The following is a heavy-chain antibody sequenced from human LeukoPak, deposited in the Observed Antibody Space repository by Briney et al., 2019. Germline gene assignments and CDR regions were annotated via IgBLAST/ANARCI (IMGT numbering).Heavy chain of an antibody. CDR1: GGSISTYY. CDR3: ARRDSSGWNYFDS. CDR2: IYSTGST. D-gene: IGHD6-19*01. Sequence: SETLCLTCTVSGGSISTYYWSWIRQPPGKGLELIGYIYSTGSTNYNPSLKSRVTIAVNTSKKQFSLNLSSVTAADTAVYYCARRDSSGWNYFDSWGQGTLVTVSS. V-gene: IGHV4-59*01. J-gene: IGHJ4*02.